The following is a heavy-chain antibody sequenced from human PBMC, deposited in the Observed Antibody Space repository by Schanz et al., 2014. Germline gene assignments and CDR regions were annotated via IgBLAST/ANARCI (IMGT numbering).Heavy chain of an antibody. CDR2: IGSSSTTM. CDR3: ARDHPHRGVTGYYNDV. D-gene: IGHD3-9*01. J-gene: IGHJ6*02. Sequence: EVYLVESGGGLVQPGGSLRLSCAASGFTFFTYNMNWVRQAPGRGLEWISYIGSSSTTMYYADSVKGRFTISRDNAKNSLYLQMNSPRDEDTAVYYCARDHPHRGVTGYYNDVWGQGTSVTVSS. CDR1: GFTFFTYN. V-gene: IGHV3-48*02.